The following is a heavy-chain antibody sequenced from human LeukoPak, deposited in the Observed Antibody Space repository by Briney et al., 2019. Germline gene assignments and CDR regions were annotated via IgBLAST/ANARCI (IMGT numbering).Heavy chain of an antibody. Sequence: GGSLRLSCAASGFTFSSYDMHWVRQATGKGLKWVSAIGTAGDTYYPGSVKGRFTISRENAKNSLYLQMNSLRAEDTAVYYCATHVFSELRYFDWSTNEWGQGTLVTVSS. D-gene: IGHD3-9*01. J-gene: IGHJ4*02. V-gene: IGHV3-13*01. CDR2: IGTAGDT. CDR1: GFTFSSYD. CDR3: ATHVFSELRYFDWSTNE.